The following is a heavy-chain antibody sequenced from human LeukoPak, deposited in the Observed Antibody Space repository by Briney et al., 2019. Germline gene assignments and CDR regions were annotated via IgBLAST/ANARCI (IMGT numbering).Heavy chain of an antibody. CDR2: ISGSGGTT. V-gene: IGHV3-23*01. CDR1: GFTFNSYA. CDR3: AKEPREYCSSTSCPNWIDP. Sequence: GGSLRLSCAASGFTFNSYAMSWVRQAPGKGLEWVSAISGSGGTTYYADSVKGRFTISRDDSENTLYLQMNSLRAEDTAVYYCAKEPREYCSSTSCPNWIDPWGQGTLVTVSS. D-gene: IGHD2-2*01. J-gene: IGHJ5*02.